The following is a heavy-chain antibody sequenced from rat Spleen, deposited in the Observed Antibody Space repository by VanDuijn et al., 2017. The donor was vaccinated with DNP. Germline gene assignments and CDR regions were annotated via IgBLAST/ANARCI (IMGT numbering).Heavy chain of an antibody. J-gene: IGHJ2*01. D-gene: IGHD1-2*01. CDR2: INTDGGIT. CDR3: ARHRAIAAIWDY. Sequence: EVQLVESGGGFVQPGRSLKLSCAASGFTVSDYYMAWIRQAPGKGLEWIASINTDGGITNYRDSVKGRFTISRENAENTVSLQMNSLRSEDAATYYCARHRAIAAIWDYWGQGVMVTVSS. V-gene: IGHV5-25*01. CDR1: GFTVSDYY.